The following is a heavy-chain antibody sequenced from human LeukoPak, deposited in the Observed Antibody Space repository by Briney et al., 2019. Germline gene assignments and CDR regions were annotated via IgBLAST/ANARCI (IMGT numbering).Heavy chain of an antibody. CDR1: GDSISSSY. D-gene: IGHD1-20*01. CDR3: ARLIPGTTGLRKNYFDY. CDR2: ISASGNT. Sequence: SETLSPTCTVSGDSISSSYWNWIRQTPGKGLEWIGYISASGNTNYNPSLKSRIIISVDMSKNQFSLKLSSVTAADTAVYYCARLIPGTTGLRKNYFDYWGQGTLVTVSS. V-gene: IGHV4-4*09. J-gene: IGHJ4*02.